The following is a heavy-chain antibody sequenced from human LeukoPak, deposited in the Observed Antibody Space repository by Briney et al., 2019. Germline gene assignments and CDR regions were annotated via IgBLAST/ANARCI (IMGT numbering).Heavy chain of an antibody. V-gene: IGHV3-48*01. CDR1: GFTFSTYS. J-gene: IGHJ3*02. CDR2: ISSRGSSI. D-gene: IGHD2-2*01. Sequence: GGSLRLSCAASGFTFSTYSMNWVRQAPGKGLEWISYISSRGSSISYADSVKGRFTISRDNAKNSLHLQMDSLRAEDTAVYYCARVPTDAFDIWGQGTMVTVSS. CDR3: ARVPTDAFDI.